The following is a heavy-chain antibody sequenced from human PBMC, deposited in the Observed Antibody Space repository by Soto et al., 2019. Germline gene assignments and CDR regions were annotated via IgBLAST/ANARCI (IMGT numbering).Heavy chain of an antibody. Sequence: EVQLVESGGGLVKPGGSLRLSCAASGFTFSNAWMSWVRQAPGKGLEWVGRIKSKTDGGTTDYAAPVKGRFTISRDDSKNTLYMQMNSLKTEDKAVYYCTTDLGGWYPGDYWGQGTLVTVSS. CDR1: GFTFSNAW. D-gene: IGHD6-19*01. CDR2: IKSKTDGGTT. CDR3: TTDLGGWYPGDY. J-gene: IGHJ4*02. V-gene: IGHV3-15*01.